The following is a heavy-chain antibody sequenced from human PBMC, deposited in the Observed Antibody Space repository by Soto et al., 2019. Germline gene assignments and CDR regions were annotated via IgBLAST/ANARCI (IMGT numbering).Heavy chain of an antibody. CDR1: GCRFNRYW. Sequence: DSLTISCTSSGCRFNRYWIGWVRQMPGKGLEWMGIIYPGDSDTRYSPSFQGQVTISADKSISTAYLQWSSLKASDTAMYYCARLEHVVVVTATDYYYYGLDVWGQGTTVTFSS. J-gene: IGHJ6*02. D-gene: IGHD2-21*02. CDR2: IYPGDSDT. V-gene: IGHV5-51*01. CDR3: ARLEHVVVVTATDYYYYGLDV.